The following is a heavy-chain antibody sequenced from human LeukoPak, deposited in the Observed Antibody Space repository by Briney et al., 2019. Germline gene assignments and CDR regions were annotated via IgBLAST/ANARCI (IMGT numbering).Heavy chain of an antibody. Sequence: GGSLRLSCAASGFTFSNAWMSWVRQAPGEGLEWVGRIKRKTDDGTTDYAAPVKGRFTISRDDSKNTVYLQMNSLTTEDTAVYCCATDLLYYWGQGTLVTVSS. CDR2: IKRKTDDGTT. V-gene: IGHV3-15*01. J-gene: IGHJ4*02. CDR3: ATDLLYY. CDR1: GFTFSNAW.